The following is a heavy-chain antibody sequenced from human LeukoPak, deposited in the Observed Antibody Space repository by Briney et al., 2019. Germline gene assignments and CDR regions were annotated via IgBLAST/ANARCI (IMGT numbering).Heavy chain of an antibody. V-gene: IGHV4-4*07. CDR1: GGSISSYY. CDR2: IYTSGST. Sequence: SETLSLTCTVSGGSISSYYWSWIRQPAGKGLEWIGRIYTSGSTNYNPSLKSRVTMSVDTSKNQFSLKLSSVTAADTAVYYRARVAEPLTFGWLGYNWFDPWGQGTLVTVSS. D-gene: IGHD6-19*01. CDR3: ARVAEPLTFGWLGYNWFDP. J-gene: IGHJ5*02.